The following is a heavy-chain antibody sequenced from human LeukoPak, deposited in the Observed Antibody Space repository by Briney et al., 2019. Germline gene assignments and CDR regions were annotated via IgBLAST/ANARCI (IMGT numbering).Heavy chain of an antibody. D-gene: IGHD2-21*01. CDR3: ARVTRRCGGDCSDAFDI. Sequence: ASVKVSCKASRYTFTSYYMHWVRQAPGQGLEWMGIINPSVGSTSYAQKFQGRVTMTRDTSTSTVYMELSSLRSEDTAVYYCARVTRRCGGDCSDAFDIWGQGTMVTVSS. J-gene: IGHJ3*02. CDR1: RYTFTSYY. CDR2: INPSVGST. V-gene: IGHV1-46*01.